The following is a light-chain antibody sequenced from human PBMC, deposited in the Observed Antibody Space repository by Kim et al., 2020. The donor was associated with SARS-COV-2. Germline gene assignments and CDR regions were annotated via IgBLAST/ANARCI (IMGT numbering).Light chain of an antibody. CDR1: SSDVGGYNY. J-gene: IGLJ2*01. CDR3: SSYTSSSTVV. Sequence: GPSITLSCTGTSSDVGGYNYVSWYQQHPGKAPKLMIYDVRNRPSGVSNRFSGSKSGNTASLTISGLQAEDEAGYYRSSYTSSSTVVFGGGTQLTVL. V-gene: IGLV2-14*03. CDR2: DVR.